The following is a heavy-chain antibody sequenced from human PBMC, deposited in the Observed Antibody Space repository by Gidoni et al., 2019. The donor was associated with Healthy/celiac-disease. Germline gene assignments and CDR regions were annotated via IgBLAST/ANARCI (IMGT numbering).Heavy chain of an antibody. CDR1: GYTFTGYY. J-gene: IGHJ4*02. CDR3: ARDPDRRGIVDY. D-gene: IGHD3-22*01. Sequence: QVQLVQSGAEVTKPGASVKVSCKASGYTFTGYYMHWVRQAPGQGLEWMGRINPNSVGTNYAQKFQGRVTMTRDTSISTAYMELSRLRSDDTAVYYCARDPDRRGIVDYWGQGTLVTVSS. CDR2: INPNSVGT. V-gene: IGHV1-2*06.